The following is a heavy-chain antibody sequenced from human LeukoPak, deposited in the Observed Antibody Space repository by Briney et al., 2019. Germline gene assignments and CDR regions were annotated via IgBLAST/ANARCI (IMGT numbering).Heavy chain of an antibody. Sequence: PSETLSLTCTVFGGSIRSTSYYWGWIRQPPGKGLEWIGSIYYSGNTYYNPSLKSRVTISVDTSKNQFSLKLSSVTAADTAVYYCAKGWLTYYYDSSGQNKDAFDIWGQGTMVTVSS. CDR2: IYYSGNT. V-gene: IGHV4-39*07. CDR1: GGSIRSTSYY. CDR3: AKGWLTYYYDSSGQNKDAFDI. J-gene: IGHJ3*02. D-gene: IGHD3-22*01.